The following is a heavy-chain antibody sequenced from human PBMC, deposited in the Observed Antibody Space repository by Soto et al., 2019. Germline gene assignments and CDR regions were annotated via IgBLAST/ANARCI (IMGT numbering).Heavy chain of an antibody. CDR3: ARCTSTSCPLDY. D-gene: IGHD2-2*01. CDR2: IDPSDSYT. CDR1: GYSFTTYW. J-gene: IGHJ4*02. V-gene: IGHV5-10-1*01. Sequence: GESLKISCKGSGYSFTTYWISWVRQMPGKGLEWMGRIDPSDSYTNYSPSFQGHVTISTDQSISTAYLQWSSLKASDTAMYYCARCTSTSCPLDYWGQGTLVTVSS.